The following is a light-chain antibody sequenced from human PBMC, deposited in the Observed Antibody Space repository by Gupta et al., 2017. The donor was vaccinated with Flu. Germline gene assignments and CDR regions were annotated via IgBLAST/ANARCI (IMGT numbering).Light chain of an antibody. V-gene: IGKV2-28*01. CDR3: MQGLRPPYS. Sequence: EIVMTQSPLSLPVTPGEPASISCRSSQSLLHSNGYTYLDWYLQKPGQSPQLLIYLGSNRASGVPDRFSGSGSGTDFTLKISRLEAEDVGVYYCMQGLRPPYSFGQGTKLEI. CDR2: LGS. CDR1: QSLLHSNGYTY. J-gene: IGKJ2*03.